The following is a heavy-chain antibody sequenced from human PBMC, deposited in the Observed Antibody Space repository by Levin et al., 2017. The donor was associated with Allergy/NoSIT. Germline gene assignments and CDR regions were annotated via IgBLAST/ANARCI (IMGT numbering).Heavy chain of an antibody. D-gene: IGHD4/OR15-4a*01. CDR1: GFTFDDYA. CDR2: ISWNSGSI. J-gene: IGHJ3*02. Sequence: GGSLRLSCAASGFTFDDYAMHWVRQAPGKGLEWVSGISWNSGSIGYADSVKGRFTISRDNAKNSLYLQMNSLRAEDTALYYCARIYAAMVLWDAFDIWGQGTMVTVSS. V-gene: IGHV3-9*01. CDR3: ARIYAAMVLWDAFDI.